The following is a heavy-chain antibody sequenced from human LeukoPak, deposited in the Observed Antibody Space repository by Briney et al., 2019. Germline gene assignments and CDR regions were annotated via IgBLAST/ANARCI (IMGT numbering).Heavy chain of an antibody. V-gene: IGHV3-7*01. CDR1: GFTFSSRW. Sequence: PGGSLRLSCAASGFTFSSRWMGWVRQAPGKGLEWVANIRNDGLTQYYVDSVKGRFTISRDNAKDSQSLQMNSLRAEDTAVYFCARHGDYCFDLWGQGTLVTVSS. J-gene: IGHJ4*02. D-gene: IGHD4-17*01. CDR2: IRNDGLTQ. CDR3: ARHGDYCFDL.